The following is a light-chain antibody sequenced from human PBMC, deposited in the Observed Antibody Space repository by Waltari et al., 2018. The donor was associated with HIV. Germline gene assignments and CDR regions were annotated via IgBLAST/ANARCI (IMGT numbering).Light chain of an antibody. J-gene: IGKJ2*03. V-gene: IGKV3-11*01. CDR3: QQRTNWPPYS. CDR1: LSVGSY. Sequence: EIVLTQSPATLSLSPGDRATLSCRASLSVGSYLAWYQQKPGQAPRLLIYDASNRATGIPAMFSGSGSGTDFTLTISSLEPEDFAVYYCQQRTNWPPYSFGQGTKLEIK. CDR2: DAS.